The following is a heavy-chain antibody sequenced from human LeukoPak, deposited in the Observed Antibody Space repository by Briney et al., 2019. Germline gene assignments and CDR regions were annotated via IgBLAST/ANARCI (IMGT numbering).Heavy chain of an antibody. Sequence: ASVKVSCKASGGTFSSYAISWVRQAPGQGLEWMGGIIPIFGTANYAQKFQGRVTITADESTSTAYMELSSLRSEDTAVYYCAKGRCGNTCFLDCWGQGNLVTVSS. CDR2: IIPIFGTA. J-gene: IGHJ4*02. V-gene: IGHV1-69*13. CDR1: GGTFSSYA. D-gene: IGHD2-21*01. CDR3: AKGRCGNTCFLDC.